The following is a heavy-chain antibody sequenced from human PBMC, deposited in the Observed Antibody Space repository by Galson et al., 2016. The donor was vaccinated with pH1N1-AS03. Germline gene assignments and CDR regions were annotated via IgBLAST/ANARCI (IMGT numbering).Heavy chain of an antibody. CDR3: TRSKGGGNSDGFDI. CDR2: IKQDGSEN. CDR1: GFTFRSYW. D-gene: IGHD4-23*01. J-gene: IGHJ3*02. Sequence: SLRLSCAASGFTFRSYWMTWVRQAPGKGLEWVANIKQDGSENYSLDSVKGRFTISRDNAENSVYHQLNSLKAEDTAMSYCTRSKGGGNSDGFDIWGLGTKVIVSS. V-gene: IGHV3-7*01.